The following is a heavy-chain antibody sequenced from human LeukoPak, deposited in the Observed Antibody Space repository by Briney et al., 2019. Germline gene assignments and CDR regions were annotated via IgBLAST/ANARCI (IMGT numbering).Heavy chain of an antibody. CDR3: AKGILYYYESSGYYPGDY. D-gene: IGHD3-22*01. CDR2: ISGGGGST. CDR1: GFTFSSYV. Sequence: GGSLRLSCAASGFTFSSYVMSWVRQAPGKGLEWVSVISGGGGSTFYSDSVKGRFTISRDNSQNTVYLQMSSLRAEDTAVYYCAKGILYYYESSGYYPGDYWGQGTLVTVSS. V-gene: IGHV3-23*01. J-gene: IGHJ4*02.